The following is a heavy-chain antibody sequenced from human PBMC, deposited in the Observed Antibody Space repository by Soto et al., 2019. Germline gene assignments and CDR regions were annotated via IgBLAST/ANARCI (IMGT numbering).Heavy chain of an antibody. V-gene: IGHV3-30-3*01. J-gene: IGHJ6*02. D-gene: IGHD3-10*01. CDR3: ARGFPMVPIGYFYYYYGMDV. Sequence: GGSLRLSCAASGFTFSSYAMHWVRQAPGKGLEWVAVISYDGSNKYYADSVKGRFTISRDNSKNTLYLQMNSLRAEDTAVYYCARGFPMVPIGYFYYYYGMDVWGQGTTVTVSS. CDR1: GFTFSSYA. CDR2: ISYDGSNK.